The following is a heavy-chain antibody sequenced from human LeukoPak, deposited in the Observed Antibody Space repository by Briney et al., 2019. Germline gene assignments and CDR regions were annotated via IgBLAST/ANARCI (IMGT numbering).Heavy chain of an antibody. CDR3: AKDRDVAAAGTLRMIH. CDR1: GFTFSSYG. D-gene: IGHD6-13*01. Sequence: GGSLRLSWAAPGFTFSSYGMRWVRQAPGKGLEWVGFIRYDGSNKYYAESVKGRFTISRDNSNNTLYLQMNSLSAEDTAVYYCAKDRDVAAAGTLRMIHWGQGTLVTVSS. CDR2: IRYDGSNK. J-gene: IGHJ4*02. V-gene: IGHV3-30*02.